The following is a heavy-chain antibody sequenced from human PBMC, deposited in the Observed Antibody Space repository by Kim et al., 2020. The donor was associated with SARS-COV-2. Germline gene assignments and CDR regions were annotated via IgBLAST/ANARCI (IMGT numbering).Heavy chain of an antibody. J-gene: IGHJ4*03. CDR2: ISSNGGST. CDR1: GFTFSSYA. V-gene: IGHV3-64*01. D-gene: IGHD2-8*01. Sequence: GGSLRLSCAASGFTFSSYAMHWVRQAPGKGLEYVSAISSNGGSTYYANSVKGRFTISRDNSKNTLYLQMGSLRAEDMAVYYCAREYCTNGVCYGGARSY. CDR3: AREYCTNGVCYGGARSY.